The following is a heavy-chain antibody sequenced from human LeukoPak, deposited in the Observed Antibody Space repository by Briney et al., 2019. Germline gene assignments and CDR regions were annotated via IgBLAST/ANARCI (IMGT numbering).Heavy chain of an antibody. CDR3: AKDIGYSYGYIFDY. Sequence: GGSLRLSCAASGFTFSSYSMNWVRQAPGKGLEWVSGISWNSGSIGYADSVKGRFTISRDNAKNSLYLQMNSLRAEDTALYYCAKDIGYSYGYIFDYWGQGTLVTVSS. D-gene: IGHD5-18*01. CDR1: GFTFSSYS. J-gene: IGHJ4*02. V-gene: IGHV3-9*01. CDR2: ISWNSGSI.